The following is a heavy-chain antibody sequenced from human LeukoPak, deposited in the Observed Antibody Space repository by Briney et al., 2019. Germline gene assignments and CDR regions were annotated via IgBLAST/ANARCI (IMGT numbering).Heavy chain of an antibody. D-gene: IGHD4-17*01. V-gene: IGHV3-30*18. CDR2: ISYDGSNK. J-gene: IGHJ4*02. CDR1: GFTFSSYG. CDR3: AKAPDYGDFGCDY. Sequence: PGGSLRLSCAASGFTFSSYGMHWVRQAPGKGLEWVAVISYDGSNKYYADSVKGRFTISRDNSKNTLYLQMNSLRAEDTAVYYCAKAPDYGDFGCDYWGRGTLVTVSS.